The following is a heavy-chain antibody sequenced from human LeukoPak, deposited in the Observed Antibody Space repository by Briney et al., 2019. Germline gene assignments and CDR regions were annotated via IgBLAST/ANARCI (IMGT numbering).Heavy chain of an antibody. D-gene: IGHD3-3*01. CDR1: GGSISSYY. CDR3: ARTTIFGVVQDY. J-gene: IGHJ4*02. CDR2: IYTSGST. V-gene: IGHV4-4*07. Sequence: SETLSLTCTVSGGSISSYYWSWIRQPAGKGLEWIGRIYTSGSTYYNPSLKSRVTISVDTSKNQFSLKLSSVTAADTAVYYCARTTIFGVVQDYWGQGTLVTVSS.